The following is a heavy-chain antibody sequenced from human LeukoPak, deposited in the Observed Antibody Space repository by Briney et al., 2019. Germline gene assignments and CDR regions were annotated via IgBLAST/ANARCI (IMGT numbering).Heavy chain of an antibody. CDR3: AKDRFGSGSPNWFGP. CDR1: GFSFSNYA. V-gene: IGHV3-23*01. J-gene: IGHJ5*02. D-gene: IGHD3-10*01. CDR2: ISGSSGTI. Sequence: PGGSLRLSCTASGFSFSNYAMSWVRQAPGKGLEWVAAISGSSGTIFYADSLKGRFTISRDNSKNTLFLNMTSLRADDTAVYFCAKDRFGSGSPNWFGPWGQGTLVTVSS.